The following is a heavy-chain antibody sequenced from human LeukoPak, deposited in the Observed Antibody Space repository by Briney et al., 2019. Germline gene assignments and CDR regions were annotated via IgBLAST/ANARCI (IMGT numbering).Heavy chain of an antibody. CDR1: GFTFSSYS. CDR3: AKTGKYRRSPGFLHEALEN. Sequence: GGSLRLSCAASGFTFSSYSMNWVRQAPGKGLEWVSYISSSSSTIYYADSVKGRFTISRDNAKNSLYLQMNSLRAEDTAVYYCAKTGKYRRSPGFLHEALENWGQRT. CDR2: ISSSSSTI. D-gene: IGHD1-14*01. J-gene: IGHJ3*02. V-gene: IGHV3-48*01.